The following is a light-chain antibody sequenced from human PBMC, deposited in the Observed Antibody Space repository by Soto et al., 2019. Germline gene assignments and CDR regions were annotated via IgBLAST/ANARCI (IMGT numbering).Light chain of an antibody. CDR1: SSDVGGHIF. J-gene: IGLJ1*01. CDR2: EVN. V-gene: IGLV2-14*01. Sequence: QSALTQPASVSASPGQSITISCTGTSSDVGGHIFVAWYQQHPDKAPKIILYEVNNRPPGVSNRFSGSKSGNTAFLTISGLPAEDEADYYCSSYTSSSTYVFGTGTKVT. CDR3: SSYTSSSTYV.